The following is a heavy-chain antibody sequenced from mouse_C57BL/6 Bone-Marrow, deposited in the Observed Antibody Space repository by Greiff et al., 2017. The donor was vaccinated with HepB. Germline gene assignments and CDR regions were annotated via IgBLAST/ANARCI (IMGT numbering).Heavy chain of an antibody. V-gene: IGHV1-15*01. D-gene: IGHD2-4*01. J-gene: IGHJ2*01. Sequence: VKLVESGAELVRPGASVTLSCKASGYTFTDYEMHWVKQTPVHGLEWIGAIDPETGGTAYNQKFKGKAILTADKSSSTAYMELRSLTSEDSAVYYCTREWAYYDYDEDYWGQGTTLTVSS. CDR2: IDPETGGT. CDR1: GYTFTDYE. CDR3: TREWAYYDYDEDY.